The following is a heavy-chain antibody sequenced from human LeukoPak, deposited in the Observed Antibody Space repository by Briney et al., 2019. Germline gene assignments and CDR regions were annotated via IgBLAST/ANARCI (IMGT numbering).Heavy chain of an antibody. D-gene: IGHD3-3*01. J-gene: IGHJ4*02. V-gene: IGHV1-2*02. CDR1: GYTFTGYY. Sequence: ASVKVSCKASGYTFTGYYMHWVRQAPGQGLEWMGWINPNSGGTNYAQKFQGRVTMTRNTSISTAYMELSSLRSEDTAVYYCAITPTYYDFWSGYYTSAPGLDYWGQGTLVTVSS. CDR2: INPNSGGT. CDR3: AITPTYYDFWSGYYTSAPGLDY.